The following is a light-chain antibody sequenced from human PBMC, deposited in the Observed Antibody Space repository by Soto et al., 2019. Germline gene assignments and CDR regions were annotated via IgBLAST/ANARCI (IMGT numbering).Light chain of an antibody. CDR2: DVS. CDR1: SSDVGGYNY. Sequence: QSALTQPASVSGSPGQSIAISCTGTSSDVGGYNYVAWYQQHPGKAPKLMIYDVSNRPSGVSNRFSGSKSGNTASLTISGLQAEDEGDYYCSSYTSSRTYVFGTGTQLTVL. J-gene: IGLJ1*01. CDR3: SSYTSSRTYV. V-gene: IGLV2-14*01.